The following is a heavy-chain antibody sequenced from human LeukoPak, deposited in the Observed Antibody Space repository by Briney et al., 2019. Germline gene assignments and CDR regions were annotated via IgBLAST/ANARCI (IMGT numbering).Heavy chain of an antibody. D-gene: IGHD2-8*01. CDR2: ISSSSSYI. V-gene: IGHV3-21*01. Sequence: GGSLRLYCAASGFTFSSYSMNWVRQAPGKGLEWVSSISSSSSYIYYADSVKGRFTISRDNAKNSLYLQMNSLRAEDTAVYYCARTYCTNGVCYWYYFDYWGQGTLVTVSS. J-gene: IGHJ4*02. CDR3: ARTYCTNGVCYWYYFDY. CDR1: GFTFSSYS.